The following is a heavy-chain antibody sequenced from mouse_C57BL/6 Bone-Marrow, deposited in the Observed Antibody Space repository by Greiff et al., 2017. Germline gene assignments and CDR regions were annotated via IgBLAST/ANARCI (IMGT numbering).Heavy chain of an antibody. V-gene: IGHV14-4*01. CDR2: IDPENGDT. Sequence: EVQVVESGAELVRPGASVKLSCTASGFNIKDDYMHWVKQRPEQGLEWIGWIDPENGDTEYASKFQGKATITADTSSNTAYLQLSSLTSEDTAVYYCTTITTVVAKAYWGQGTLVTVSA. CDR1: GFNIKDDY. CDR3: TTITTVVAKAY. D-gene: IGHD1-1*01. J-gene: IGHJ3*01.